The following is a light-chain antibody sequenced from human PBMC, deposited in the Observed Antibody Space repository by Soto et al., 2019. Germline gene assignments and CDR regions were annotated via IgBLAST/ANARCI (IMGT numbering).Light chain of an antibody. CDR1: NIGSKS. V-gene: IGLV3-21*04. J-gene: IGLJ2*01. CDR2: YDS. CDR3: QVWDSSSDHHVV. Sequence: SYELTQPPSVSVAPGKTARITCGGNNIGSKSVHWYQQKPGQAPVLVIYYDSDRPSGIPERFSGSNSGNTATLTISRVEAGDGADYYCQVWDSSSDHHVVFGGGTKVTVL.